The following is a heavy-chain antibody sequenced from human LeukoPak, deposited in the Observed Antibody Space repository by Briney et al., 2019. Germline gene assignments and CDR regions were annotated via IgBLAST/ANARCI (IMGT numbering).Heavy chain of an antibody. CDR3: ARDNSGSYEY. CDR2: IRADGATT. CDR1: GFTFGDYD. D-gene: IGHD1-26*01. J-gene: IGHJ4*02. V-gene: IGHV3-43*02. Sequence: ECGGSLRLSCAASGFTFGDYDMHWVRQAPGKGLEWVSLIRADGATTRYTDSVKGRFTISRDNSKDSLYLQMNSLRTEDTALYYCARDNSGSYEYGGQGALVTVSP.